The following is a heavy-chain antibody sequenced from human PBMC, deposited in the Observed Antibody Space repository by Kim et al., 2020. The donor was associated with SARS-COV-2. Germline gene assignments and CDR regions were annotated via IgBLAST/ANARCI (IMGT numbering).Heavy chain of an antibody. Sequence: GGSLRLSCTASGFTFGDYAMSWVRQAPGKGLEWVGFIRSKAYGGTTEYAASVKGRFTISRDDSKGIAYLQMNSLKTEDTAVYYCTRDKSSGWYGLYYYYGMDVWGQGTTVTVSS. V-gene: IGHV3-49*04. CDR1: GFTFGDYA. D-gene: IGHD6-19*01. CDR3: TRDKSSGWYGLYYYYGMDV. J-gene: IGHJ6*02. CDR2: IRSKAYGGTT.